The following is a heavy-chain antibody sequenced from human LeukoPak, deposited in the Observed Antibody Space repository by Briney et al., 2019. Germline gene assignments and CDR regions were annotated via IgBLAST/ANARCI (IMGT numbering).Heavy chain of an antibody. CDR3: ARDITMVRGVIINCYYYGMDV. V-gene: IGHV3-11*06. D-gene: IGHD3-10*01. J-gene: IGHJ6*04. Sequence: GGSLRLSCAASGFTFSDYYMSWIRQAPGKGLEWVSYISSSSSYTNYADSVKGRFTISRDNAKNSLYLQMNSLRAEDTAVYYCARDITMVRGVIINCYYYGMDVWGKGTTVTVSS. CDR2: ISSSSSYT. CDR1: GFTFSDYY.